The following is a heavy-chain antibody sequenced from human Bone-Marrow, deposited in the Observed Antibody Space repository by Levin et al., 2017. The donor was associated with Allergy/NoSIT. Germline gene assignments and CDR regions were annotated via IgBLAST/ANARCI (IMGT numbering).Heavy chain of an antibody. CDR1: GGSISSGGYY. D-gene: IGHD4-17*01. V-gene: IGHV4-31*03. CDR3: ARGIGSYGDYTLDY. J-gene: IGHJ4*02. CDR2: IYYSGST. Sequence: SETLSLTCTVSGGSISSGGYYWSWIRQHPGKGLEWIGYIYYSGSTYYNPSLKSRLTISVDTSKNQFSLKLSSVTAADTAVYYCARGIGSYGDYTLDYWGQGTLVTVSS.